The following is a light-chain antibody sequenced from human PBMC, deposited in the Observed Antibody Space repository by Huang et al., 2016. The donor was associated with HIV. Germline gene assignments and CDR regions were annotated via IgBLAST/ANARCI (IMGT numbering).Light chain of an antibody. Sequence: IVMTQSPATLSVSPGERATLSCRASQSISSNLAWYQQKPGQAPRLLIYGASTRATGIPARFTLTISSLQSEDFAVYYCQQYNNRYTFGQGTKLEIK. CDR2: GAS. CDR1: QSISSN. J-gene: IGKJ2*01. V-gene: IGKV3-15*01. CDR3: QQYNNRYT.